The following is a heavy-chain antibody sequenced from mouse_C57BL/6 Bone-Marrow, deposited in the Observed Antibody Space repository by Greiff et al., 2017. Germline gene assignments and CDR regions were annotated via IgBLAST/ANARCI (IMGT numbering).Heavy chain of an antibody. J-gene: IGHJ4*01. D-gene: IGHD2-9*01. CDR2: IAPSDSYT. V-gene: IGHV1-69*01. Sequence: QVQLQQPGAELVMPGASVTLSCKASGYTFTSYWMHWVKQRPGQGLEWIGAIAPSDSYTNYNQKFKGKSTLTVDKSSSTAYMQLSSLTSEDSAVYYCARIPSYGYGDYAMDYWGQGTSVTVSS. CDR1: GYTFTSYW. CDR3: ARIPSYGYGDYAMDY.